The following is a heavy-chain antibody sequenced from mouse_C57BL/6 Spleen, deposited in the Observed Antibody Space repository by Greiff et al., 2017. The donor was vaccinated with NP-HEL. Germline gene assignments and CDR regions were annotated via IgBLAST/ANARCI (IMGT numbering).Heavy chain of an antibody. J-gene: IGHJ4*01. CDR2: ISSGSSTI. D-gene: IGHD2-1*01. CDR1: GFTFSDYG. CDR3: ATFYGNYLYYAMDY. Sequence: EVKLVESGGGLVKPGGSLKLSCAASGFTFSDYGMHWVRQAPEKGLEWVAYISSGSSTIYYADTVKGRFTISRDNAKNTLFLQMTSLRSEDTAMYYCATFYGNYLYYAMDYWGQGTSVTVSS. V-gene: IGHV5-17*01.